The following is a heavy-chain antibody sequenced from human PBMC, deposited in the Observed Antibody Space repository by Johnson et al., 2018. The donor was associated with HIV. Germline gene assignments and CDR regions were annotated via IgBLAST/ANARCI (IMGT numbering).Heavy chain of an antibody. J-gene: IGHJ3*02. CDR1: QFTFSSYY. CDR2: IKQDGSEK. CDR3: AAPPERTEADDAFDI. D-gene: IGHD1-1*01. Sequence: VQLVESGGGLAKPAWSPRLSCGASQFTFSSYYMNCVRQASGNGLEWVANIKQDGSEKYYVDSVKGRFTISRDNAKNSLYLQMNSLRAEDTAVYYCAAPPERTEADDAFDIWGQGTMVTVSS. V-gene: IGHV3-7*01.